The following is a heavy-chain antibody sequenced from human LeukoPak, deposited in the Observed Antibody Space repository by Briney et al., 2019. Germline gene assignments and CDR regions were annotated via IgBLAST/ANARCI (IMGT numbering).Heavy chain of an antibody. D-gene: IGHD2-21*01. CDR2: IYSSGST. Sequence: SETLSLTCTVSVGSINNNYWGWFRQPPGKGLEWLGYIYSSGSTTYNPSLESRLAISIDTSQNHFSLKMSSVTAADTAVYFCAKRAVTTAGDLWFDPWGQGTLVTVSS. J-gene: IGHJ5*02. V-gene: IGHV4-59*08. CDR1: VGSINNNY. CDR3: AKRAVTTAGDLWFDP.